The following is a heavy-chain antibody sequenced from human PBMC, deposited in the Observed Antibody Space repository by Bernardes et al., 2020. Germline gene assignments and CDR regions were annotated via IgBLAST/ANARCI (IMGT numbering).Heavy chain of an antibody. J-gene: IGHJ4*02. CDR3: GKGSGLGPFDY. CDR2: ISWNRDNI. CDR1: GFTFDDYA. V-gene: IGHV3-9*01. Sequence: GGSLRLSCAASGFTFDDYAMHWVRQAPGKGLEWVSGISWNRDNIGYADSVKGRFTISRDNAKNSLYLQMNSLRAEDTAFYYCGKGSGLGPFDYWGQGTLVTVSS. D-gene: IGHD6-19*01.